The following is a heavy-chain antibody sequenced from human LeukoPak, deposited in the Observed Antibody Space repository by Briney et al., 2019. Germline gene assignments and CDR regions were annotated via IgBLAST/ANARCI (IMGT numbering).Heavy chain of an antibody. CDR1: GFTFSSYA. V-gene: IGHV3-30-3*01. D-gene: IGHD6-13*01. CDR3: ARDPGGYSMDH. Sequence: PGGSLRLSCAASGFTFSSYAMHWVRQAPGKGLEWVAVISCDGSNKYYADSVKGRFTISRDNSKNTLYLQMNSLRAEDTAVYYCARDPGGYSMDHWGQGTLVTVSS. J-gene: IGHJ4*02. CDR2: ISCDGSNK.